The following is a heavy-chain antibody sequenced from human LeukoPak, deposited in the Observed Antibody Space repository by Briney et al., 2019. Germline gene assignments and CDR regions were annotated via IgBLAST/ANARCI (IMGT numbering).Heavy chain of an antibody. D-gene: IGHD1-26*01. CDR1: GDSVSTSAVA. CDR3: ARWRASTFDV. CDR2: TYYTSKWNT. J-gene: IGHJ3*01. Sequence: SQTLSLSYAISGDSVSTSAVAWNWVRQSPSRGLEWLGRTYYTSKWNTDYAVSVKSRIVVNPDTSKNQFSLQLNSVTSEDTAVNYRARWRASTFDVWGQGTMVTVSS. V-gene: IGHV6-1*01.